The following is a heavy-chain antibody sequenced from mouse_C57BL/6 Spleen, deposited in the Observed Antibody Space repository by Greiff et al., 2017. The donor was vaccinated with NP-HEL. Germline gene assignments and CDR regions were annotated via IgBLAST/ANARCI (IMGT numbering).Heavy chain of an antibody. Sequence: EVQGVESGGDLVKPGGSLKLSCAASGFTFSSYGMSWVRQTPDKRLEWVATISSGGSYTYYPASVKGRFTIPRDNAKNTLYLQRSSLKSEDTAMYYCARHPYYGSTYGDFDYWGQGTTLTVSS. CDR2: ISSGGSYT. CDR1: GFTFSSYG. CDR3: ARHPYYGSTYGDFDY. J-gene: IGHJ2*01. D-gene: IGHD1-1*01. V-gene: IGHV5-6*01.